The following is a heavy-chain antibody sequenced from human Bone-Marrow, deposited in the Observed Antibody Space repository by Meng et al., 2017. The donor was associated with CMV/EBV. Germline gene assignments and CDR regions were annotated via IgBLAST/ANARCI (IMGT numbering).Heavy chain of an antibody. Sequence: GESLKISCAASGFTVSSNYMSWVRQAPGKGLEWVSVIYSGGSTYYADSVKGRFTISRDNSKNTLYLQMNSLRAEDTAVYYCAREFVNYGGNSFDYWGPGTLVTVSS. V-gene: IGHV3-66*02. J-gene: IGHJ4*01. D-gene: IGHD4-23*01. CDR3: AREFVNYGGNSFDY. CDR1: GFTVSSNY. CDR2: IYSGGST.